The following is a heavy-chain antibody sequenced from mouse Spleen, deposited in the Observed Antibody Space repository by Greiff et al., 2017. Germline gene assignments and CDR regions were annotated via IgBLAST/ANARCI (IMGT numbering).Heavy chain of an antibody. V-gene: IGHV2-6-1*01. CDR2: IWSDGST. CDR1: GFSLTSYG. J-gene: IGHJ3*01. Sequence: VQLKETGPGLVAPSQSLSITCTVSGFSLTSYGVHWVRQPPGKGLEWLVVIWSDGSTNYNSALKSRLSISKDNSKSQVFLKMNSLQTDDTAMYYSARHLYDGYHWFAYWGQGTLVTVSA. D-gene: IGHD2-3*01. CDR3: ARHLYDGYHWFAY.